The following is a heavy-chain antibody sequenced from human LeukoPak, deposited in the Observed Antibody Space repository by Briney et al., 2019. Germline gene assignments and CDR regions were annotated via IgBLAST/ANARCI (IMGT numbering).Heavy chain of an antibody. V-gene: IGHV3-21*01. Sequence: PGGSLRLSCAASGFTFSSYSMNWVRQAPGKGLEWVSSISSTSAYIYYADSVKGQFAISRDNAENSLYLQMNSLRAEDTAVYYCARGGGWDAYYYYGMDVWGQGTTATVSS. J-gene: IGHJ6*02. D-gene: IGHD6-19*01. CDR3: ARGGGWDAYYYYGMDV. CDR1: GFTFSSYS. CDR2: ISSTSAYI.